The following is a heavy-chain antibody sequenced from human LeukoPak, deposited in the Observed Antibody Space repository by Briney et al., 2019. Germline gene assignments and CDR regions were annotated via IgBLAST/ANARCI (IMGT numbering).Heavy chain of an antibody. CDR1: GFTFSSYE. CDR2: ISSSGSTI. CDR3: ARAMWLGPPFIDY. D-gene: IGHD6-19*01. Sequence: GGSLRLSCAASGFTFSSYEMNWVRQAPGKGLEWVSYISSSGSTIYYAVSVKGRFTISRDNAKNSLYLQMNSLRAEDTAVYYCARAMWLGPPFIDYWGQGTLVTVSS. V-gene: IGHV3-48*03. J-gene: IGHJ4*02.